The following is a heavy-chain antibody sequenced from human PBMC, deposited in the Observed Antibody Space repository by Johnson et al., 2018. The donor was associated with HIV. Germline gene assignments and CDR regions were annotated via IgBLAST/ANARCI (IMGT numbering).Heavy chain of an antibody. CDR1: GFTFSSYG. V-gene: IGHV3-48*04. CDR3: AKRLTYANSLDAFDI. J-gene: IGHJ3*02. CDR2: ISSSGSTI. D-gene: IGHD3-16*01. Sequence: VQLVESGGGVVQPGGSLRLSCAASGFTFSSYGMHWVRQAPGKGLEWVSYISSSGSTIYYADSVKGRFTISRDNAKNSLYLQMNSLRAEDTAVYYCAKRLTYANSLDAFDIWGQGTMVTVSS.